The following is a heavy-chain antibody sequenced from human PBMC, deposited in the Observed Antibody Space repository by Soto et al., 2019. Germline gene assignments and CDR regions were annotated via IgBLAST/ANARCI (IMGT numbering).Heavy chain of an antibody. D-gene: IGHD3-10*01. V-gene: IGHV4-59*12. CDR1: GGSISNYY. J-gene: IGHJ4*02. CDR2: IYHSGST. Sequence: SETLSLTCTVSGGSISNYYWNWIRQPPGKGLEWIGYIYHSGSTYYNPSLKSRVTISVDTSKNQFSLKLSSVTAADTAVYYCARESPYGSGSYNDYWGQGTLVTVSS. CDR3: ARESPYGSGSYNDY.